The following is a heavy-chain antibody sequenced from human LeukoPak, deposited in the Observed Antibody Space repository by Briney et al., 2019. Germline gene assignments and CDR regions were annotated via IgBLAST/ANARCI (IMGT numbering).Heavy chain of an antibody. CDR3: AKGPPTSYYYYGMDV. CDR2: ISYDGSNK. V-gene: IGHV3-30*18. J-gene: IGHJ6*04. CDR1: GFTFSSYG. Sequence: PGRSLRLSCAAPGFTFSSYGMHWVRQAPGKGLEWVAVISYDGSNKYYADSVKGRFTISRDNSKNTLYLQMNSLRAEDTAVYYCAKGPPTSYYYYGMDVWGKGTTVTVSS.